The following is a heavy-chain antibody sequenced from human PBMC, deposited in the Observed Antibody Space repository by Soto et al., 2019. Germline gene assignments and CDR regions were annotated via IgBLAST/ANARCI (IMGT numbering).Heavy chain of an antibody. J-gene: IGHJ4*02. Sequence: EVQLVESGGGLVQPGGSLRLSCAASGFTFRSYSMNWVRQAPGKGLEWVSYISSSSSTIYYADSVKGRFTISRDNAKNSLYLQMNSLRDEDTAVYYCAREGTIFGVGLYYFDYWGQGTLVTVSS. D-gene: IGHD3-3*01. CDR2: ISSSSSTI. CDR1: GFTFRSYS. CDR3: AREGTIFGVGLYYFDY. V-gene: IGHV3-48*02.